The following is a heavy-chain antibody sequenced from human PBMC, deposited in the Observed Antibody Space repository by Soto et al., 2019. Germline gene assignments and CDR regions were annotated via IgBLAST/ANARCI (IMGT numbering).Heavy chain of an antibody. D-gene: IGHD3-22*01. CDR3: ARSDSSGSDPFDI. V-gene: IGHV4-38-2*01. J-gene: IGHJ3*02. Sequence: SETLSLACAVSGYSISSGYYCGWIRQPPGRGLEGSGGIYHSSSTYYNKSLKSRVTISVDTSKNKLSLKLSSVAAADTAVYYCARSDSSGSDPFDIWGQGTLVTVSS. CDR1: GYSISSGYY. CDR2: IYHSSST.